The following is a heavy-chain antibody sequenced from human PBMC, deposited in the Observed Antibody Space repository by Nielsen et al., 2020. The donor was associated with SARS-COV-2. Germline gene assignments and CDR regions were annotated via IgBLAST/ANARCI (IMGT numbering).Heavy chain of an antibody. Sequence: ASVKVSCKVSGYTLTELSMHWVRQAPGQGLEWMGWMNPNSGNTGYAQKFQGRVTMTRNTSISTAYMELSSLRSEDTAVYYCARDPTYCGGDCFSSRWVGMDVWGQGTTVTVSS. V-gene: IGHV1-8*01. D-gene: IGHD2-21*02. J-gene: IGHJ6*02. CDR3: ARDPTYCGGDCFSSRWVGMDV. CDR1: GYTLTELS. CDR2: MNPNSGNT.